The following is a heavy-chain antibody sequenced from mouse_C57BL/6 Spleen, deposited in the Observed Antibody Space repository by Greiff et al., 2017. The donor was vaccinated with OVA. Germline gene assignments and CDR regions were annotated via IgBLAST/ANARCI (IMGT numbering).Heavy chain of an antibody. CDR3: ARYRITTAYYAMDY. CDR1: GYTFTDYY. V-gene: IGHV1-26*01. Sequence: VQLQQSGPELVKPGASVKISCKASGYTFTDYYMNWVKQSHGKSLEWIGDINPNNGGTSYNQKFKGKATLTVDKSSSTAYMELRSLTSEDSAVYYCARYRITTAYYAMDYWGQGTSVTVSS. J-gene: IGHJ4*01. D-gene: IGHD1-2*01. CDR2: INPNNGGT.